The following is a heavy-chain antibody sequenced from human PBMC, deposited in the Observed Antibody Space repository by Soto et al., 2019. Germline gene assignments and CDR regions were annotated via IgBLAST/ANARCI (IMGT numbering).Heavy chain of an antibody. CDR3: ARQSKYSGYDPLYY. CDR2: IIPILGIA. Sequence: QVQLVQSGAEVKKPGSSVKVSCKASGGTFSSYTISWVRQAPGQGLEWMGRIIPILGIANYAQKFQGRVTITADKSTNTAYMELSSLRSEDTAVYYCARQSKYSGYDPLYYWGQGTLVTVSS. D-gene: IGHD5-12*01. J-gene: IGHJ4*02. V-gene: IGHV1-69*02. CDR1: GGTFSSYT.